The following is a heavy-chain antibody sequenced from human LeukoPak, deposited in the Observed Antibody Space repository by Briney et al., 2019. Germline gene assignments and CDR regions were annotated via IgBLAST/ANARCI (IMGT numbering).Heavy chain of an antibody. CDR3: ARSSGDCSSTSCYLRYYYYYYYYMDV. Sequence: GGSLRLSCAASGFTFSSYSMNWVRQAPGKGLEWVSSISSSSSYIYYADSVKGRFTISRDNAKNSLYLQMNSLRAEDTAVYYCARSSGDCSSTSCYLRYYYYYYYYMDVWGKGTTVTVSS. CDR1: GFTFSSYS. J-gene: IGHJ6*03. CDR2: ISSSSSYI. D-gene: IGHD2-2*01. V-gene: IGHV3-21*01.